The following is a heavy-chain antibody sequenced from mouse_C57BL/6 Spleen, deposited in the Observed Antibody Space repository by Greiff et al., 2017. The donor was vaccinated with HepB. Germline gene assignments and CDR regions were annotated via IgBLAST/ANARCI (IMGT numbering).Heavy chain of an antibody. CDR2: IWSGGST. CDR1: GFSLTSYG. V-gene: IGHV2-2*01. J-gene: IGHJ3*01. Sequence: QVQLKESGPGLVQPSQSLSITCTVSGFSLTSYGVHWVRQSPGKGLEWLGVIWSGGSTDYNAAFISRLSISKDNSKSQVFFKMNSLQADDTAIYYCARNEGYWDGGFAYWGQGTLVTVSA. D-gene: IGHD4-1*01. CDR3: ARNEGYWDGGFAY.